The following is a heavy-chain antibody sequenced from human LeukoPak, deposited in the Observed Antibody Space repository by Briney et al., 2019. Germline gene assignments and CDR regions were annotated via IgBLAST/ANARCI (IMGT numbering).Heavy chain of an antibody. Sequence: PGGSLRLSCAASGFTFSNAWMSWVRQAPGKGLEWISRIKTNTAGGGGTTDYAAPVKGRFTISRDDSKNTMYLQMNSLKTEDTGIYYCTTEGKDYGDYSFDCWGQGTLVTVSS. V-gene: IGHV3-15*01. CDR1: GFTFSNAW. CDR2: IKTNTAGGGGTT. J-gene: IGHJ4*02. D-gene: IGHD4-17*01. CDR3: TTEGKDYGDYSFDC.